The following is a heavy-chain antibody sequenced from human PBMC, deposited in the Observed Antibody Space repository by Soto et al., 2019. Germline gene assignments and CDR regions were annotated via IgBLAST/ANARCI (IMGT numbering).Heavy chain of an antibody. CDR1: GYTFSTYG. CDR3: AREFCSGDTCYSLFDY. J-gene: IGHJ4*02. D-gene: IGHD2-15*01. Sequence: GASVKVSCKASGYTFSTYGINWVRRAPGQGLEWMGWISAYNGNTKYALKFQGRVTMTTDTSTSTAYMELRSLRSDDTAVYYCAREFCSGDTCYSLFDYWGQGTLVTGSS. V-gene: IGHV1-18*01. CDR2: ISAYNGNT.